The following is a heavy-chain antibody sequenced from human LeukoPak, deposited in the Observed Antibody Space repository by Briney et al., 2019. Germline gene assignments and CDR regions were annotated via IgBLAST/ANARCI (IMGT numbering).Heavy chain of an antibody. V-gene: IGHV4-4*02. CDR1: GDSVSGSFW. D-gene: IGHD2-21*02. CDR2: IHHSGSS. J-gene: IGHJ5*02. Sequence: SETLSLTCAVSGDSVSGSFWWSWVRQPPHKGLEWIGEIHHSGSSNYNPSLESRVIISLDGSKNLLSLELSSVTAADTAVYYCARVRSGVVTAIPPNWFDPWGQGTLVTVSS. CDR3: ARVRSGVVTAIPPNWFDP.